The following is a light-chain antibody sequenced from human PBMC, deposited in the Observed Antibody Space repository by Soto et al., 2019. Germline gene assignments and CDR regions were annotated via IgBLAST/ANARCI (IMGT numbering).Light chain of an antibody. Sequence: DIQMTQSPSTLSASVGDRVTITCRASQSISSWLAWYQQKPGKAPKLLIYDASSLESGVPSRFSGSGSGKVFTLTISSLQPDDFASYYCQQYNSYSVWTFGQGTKVEIK. CDR2: DAS. V-gene: IGKV1-5*01. CDR3: QQYNSYSVWT. J-gene: IGKJ1*01. CDR1: QSISSW.